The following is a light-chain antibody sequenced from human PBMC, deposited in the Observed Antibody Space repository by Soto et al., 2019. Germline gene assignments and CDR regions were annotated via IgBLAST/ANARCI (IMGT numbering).Light chain of an antibody. CDR3: QQSYSTPST. CDR2: SSS. J-gene: IGKJ4*01. V-gene: IGKV3-11*01. CDR1: QSVRKY. Sequence: EVVLTQSPATLSLSPGERVTLSCRASQSVRKYLGWYQQKPGQAPRLLIYSSSARATGIPARFSGSGSGTDFTLTISSLQPEDFATYYCQQSYSTPSTFGGGTKVDI.